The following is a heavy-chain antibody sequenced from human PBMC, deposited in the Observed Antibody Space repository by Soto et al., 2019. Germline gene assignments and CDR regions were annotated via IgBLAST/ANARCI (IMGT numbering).Heavy chain of an antibody. V-gene: IGHV3-21*01. D-gene: IGHD3-3*01. Sequence: PGGSLRLSCAVSGFPFDSYSMSWVRQAPGQELEWLASLSSGSFYIFHADSIRGRFTISRDDAKNLLFLQMNSLTIEDTATYYCAREANTIYAPHGLDVWGQGTAVTVSS. CDR2: LSSGSFYI. J-gene: IGHJ6*02. CDR1: GFPFDSYS. CDR3: AREANTIYAPHGLDV.